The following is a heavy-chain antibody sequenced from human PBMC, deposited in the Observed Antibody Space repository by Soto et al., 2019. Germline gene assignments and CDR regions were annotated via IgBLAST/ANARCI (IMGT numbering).Heavy chain of an antibody. CDR3: ARRGSGSYYDY. Sequence: EVQLLESGGGLVQPGGSLRLSCAASGFTFSSYAMRWVRQAPVKGLEWVSAISGSGGSTYYADSVKGRFTISRDNSKNTLYLKMNSLRAADTAVYYCARRGSGSYYDYWGQGTLVTVSS. D-gene: IGHD1-26*01. CDR2: ISGSGGST. CDR1: GFTFSSYA. V-gene: IGHV3-23*01. J-gene: IGHJ4*02.